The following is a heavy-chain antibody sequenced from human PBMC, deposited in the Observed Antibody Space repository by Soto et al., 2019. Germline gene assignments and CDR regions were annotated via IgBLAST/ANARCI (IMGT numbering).Heavy chain of an antibody. D-gene: IGHD4-17*01. CDR3: ARDGGYGDYFDY. Sequence: SETLSLTCTVSGGSISSYYWSWIRQPPGKGLEWIGYIYYSGSTNYNPSLKSRVTISVDTSKNQFSLKLSSVTAADTAVYYCARDGGYGDYFDYWGQGTLVTVSS. CDR1: GGSISSYY. J-gene: IGHJ4*02. CDR2: IYYSGST. V-gene: IGHV4-59*01.